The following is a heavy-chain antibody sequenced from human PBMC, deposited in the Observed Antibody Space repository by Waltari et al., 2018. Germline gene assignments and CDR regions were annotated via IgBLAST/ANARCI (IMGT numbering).Heavy chain of an antibody. V-gene: IGHV3-11*01. CDR1: RFTFSDHY. J-gene: IGHJ4*02. CDR2: ISSSGSTI. Sequence: QVQLVESGGGLVKPGGSLRLSCAASRFTFSDHYMSSTRQAPGKGLEWFSYISSSGSTIYYADSVKGRFTISRDNAKNSLYLQMNSLRAEDTAVYYCARAYCGGDCYDYWGQGTLVTVSS. D-gene: IGHD2-21*01. CDR3: ARAYCGGDCYDY.